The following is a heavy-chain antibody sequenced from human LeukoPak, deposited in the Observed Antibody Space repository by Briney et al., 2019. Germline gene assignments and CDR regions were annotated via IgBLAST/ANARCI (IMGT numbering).Heavy chain of an antibody. CDR3: TTPMVRGVIPFHYMDV. Sequence: GGSLRLSCAASGFTFSNAWMSWVRQAPGKGLEWVGRIKSNTDGGTTDYAAPVKGRFTISRDDSKNTLYLQMNSLKTEDTAVYYCTTPMVRGVIPFHYMDVWGKGTTVTVSS. CDR2: IKSNTDGGTT. CDR1: GFTFSNAW. J-gene: IGHJ6*03. D-gene: IGHD3-10*01. V-gene: IGHV3-15*01.